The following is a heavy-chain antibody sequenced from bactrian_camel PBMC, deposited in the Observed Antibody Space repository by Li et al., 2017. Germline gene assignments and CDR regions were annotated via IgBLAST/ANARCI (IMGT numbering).Heavy chain of an antibody. CDR2: IESDGST. V-gene: IGHV3S9*01. D-gene: IGHD7*01. CDR1: GDTISRYC. J-gene: IGHJ4*01. CDR3: ATGYRVAHFY. Sequence: HVQLVESGGDSVQAGGSLTLSCAASGDTISRYCMGWFRQIPDKEREGVAGIESDGSTSYADSVKGRFTVSRDNAMNTLYLQMNSLKTEDSAVYYCATGYRVAHFYWGQGTQVTVS.